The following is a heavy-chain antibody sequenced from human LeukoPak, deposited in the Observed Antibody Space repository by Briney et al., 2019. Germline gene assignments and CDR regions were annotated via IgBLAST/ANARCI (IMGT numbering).Heavy chain of an antibody. V-gene: IGHV3-53*03. CDR3: ARASWVSDADAVS. CDR1: GFTVSSNY. J-gene: IGHJ5*02. Sequence: GGSLRLSCAVSGFTVSSNYMSWVPQAPGKGREWVSCLKGGGGDTYYADFVKGRFTLSRADSRKTVNLQLNSLRVEDTAVYYCARASWVSDADAVSWGQGALVTVSS. D-gene: IGHD3-10*01. CDR2: LKGGGGDT.